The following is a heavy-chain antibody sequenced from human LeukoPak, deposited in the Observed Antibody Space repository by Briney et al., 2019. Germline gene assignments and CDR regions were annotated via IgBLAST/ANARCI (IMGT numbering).Heavy chain of an antibody. D-gene: IGHD2-2*01. CDR1: GGSISSYN. CDR3: ARGPRMVAMNGYAFDI. V-gene: IGHV4-4*07. J-gene: IGHJ3*02. CDR2: IYIGGST. Sequence: SETLSLTCIVSGGSISSYNWNWIWQSPGKGLEWMGGIYIGGSTSYNPSLNSRVTMSVDTSKIQFSLNLTSVTAADTAMYYCARGPRMVAMNGYAFDIWGPGTTVIVSS.